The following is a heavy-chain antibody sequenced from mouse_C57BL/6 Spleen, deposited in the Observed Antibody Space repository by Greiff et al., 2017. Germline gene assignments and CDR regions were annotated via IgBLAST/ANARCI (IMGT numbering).Heavy chain of an antibody. J-gene: IGHJ3*01. V-gene: IGHV1-50*01. CDR2: IDPSDSYT. CDR3: ARRGSGTY. Sequence: QVQLKQTGAELVKPGASVKLSCKASGYTFTSYWMQWVKQRPGQGLEWIGEIDPSDSYTNYNQKFKGKATLTVDTSSSTAYMQLSSLTSEDSAVYYCARRGSGTYWGQGTLVTVSA. CDR1: GYTFTSYW. D-gene: IGHD1-1*02.